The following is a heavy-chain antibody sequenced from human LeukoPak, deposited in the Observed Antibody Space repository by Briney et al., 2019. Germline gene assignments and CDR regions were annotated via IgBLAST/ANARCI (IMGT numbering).Heavy chain of an antibody. CDR3: ARGLHDRSWYGAH. Sequence: GGSLRLSCAASGFTFSDYTMQWVRQAPGKGLEWVALLPPDGSYQYYADSLKGRFAISKDNFKNALYLQMNSLRLEDTAVYYCARGLHDRSWYGAHWGQGTLLSVSS. J-gene: IGHJ4*02. CDR1: GFTFSDYT. V-gene: IGHV3-30*09. CDR2: LPPDGSYQ. D-gene: IGHD6-13*01.